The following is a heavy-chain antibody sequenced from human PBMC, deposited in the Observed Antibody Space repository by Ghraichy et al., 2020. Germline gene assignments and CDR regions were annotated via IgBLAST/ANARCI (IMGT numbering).Heavy chain of an antibody. V-gene: IGHV3-7*03. CDR1: GFIFDKYW. CDR3: ARDQYFGSAWHSDY. CDR2: IKEDGSET. Sequence: GGSLRLSCAASGFIFDKYWISWVRQAPGKGLEWVGNIKEDGSETWYADSMKGRFTISRDNAKNSLYLHMNSLRAEDTGVYYCARDQYFGSAWHSDYWGQGTLVTVSS. D-gene: IGHD2-15*01. J-gene: IGHJ4*02.